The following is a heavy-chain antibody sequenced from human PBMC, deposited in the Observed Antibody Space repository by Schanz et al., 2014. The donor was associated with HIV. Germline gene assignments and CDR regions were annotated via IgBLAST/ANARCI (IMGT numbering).Heavy chain of an antibody. Sequence: EVQLVESGGGLVQPGRSLRLSCAASGFTFDDYAMHWVRQAPGKGLEWVSGISWNSGSIGYADSVKGRFTISRDNAKNSLYLQMNSLRAEDTALYYCARDSGPGIYWGQGTLVTVSS. V-gene: IGHV3-9*01. CDR3: ARDSGPGIY. D-gene: IGHD3-10*01. CDR2: ISWNSGSI. CDR1: GFTFDDYA. J-gene: IGHJ4*02.